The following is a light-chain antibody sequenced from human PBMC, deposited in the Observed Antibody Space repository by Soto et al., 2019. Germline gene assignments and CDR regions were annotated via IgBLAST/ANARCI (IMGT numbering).Light chain of an antibody. V-gene: IGKV3-20*01. CDR1: QSVSIL. J-gene: IGKJ5*01. Sequence: MVMPQSTSTLSVSPGERAALSGGASQSVSILLAWYQQKPGQAPRLLIHGATTRATGIPDRFSGSGSGTDFTLTISRLEPEDFAMYYCQQYRSSPITFGQGTRLQIK. CDR3: QQYRSSPIT. CDR2: GAT.